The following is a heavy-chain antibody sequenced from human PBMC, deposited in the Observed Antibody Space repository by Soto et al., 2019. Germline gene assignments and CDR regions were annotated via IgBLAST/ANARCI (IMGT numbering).Heavy chain of an antibody. D-gene: IGHD6-6*01. V-gene: IGHV4-34*01. J-gene: IGHJ5*02. CDR3: ARGTTLGWVAARLNWFDP. CDR1: GGSFSGYY. CDR2: INHSGST. Sequence: PSETLSLTCAVYGGSFSGYYWSWIRQPPGKGLEWIGEINHSGSTNYNPSLKSRVTISVDTSKNQFSLKLSSVTAADTAVYYCARGTTLGWVAARLNWFDPWGQGTLVTVSS.